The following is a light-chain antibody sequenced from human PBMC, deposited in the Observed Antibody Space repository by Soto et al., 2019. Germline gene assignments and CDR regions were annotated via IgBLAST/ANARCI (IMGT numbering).Light chain of an antibody. V-gene: IGLV2-14*01. Sequence: QSVLTQPASVSGSPGQSITISCTGSNSDIATYNFVSWYQQHPGKAPQLIISEVSDRPSGISHRFSASKSGNTASLTISGLRAEDEADYDCTSYTVSDTLVFGGGTKVTVL. CDR1: NSDIATYNF. CDR2: EVS. CDR3: TSYTVSDTLV. J-gene: IGLJ2*01.